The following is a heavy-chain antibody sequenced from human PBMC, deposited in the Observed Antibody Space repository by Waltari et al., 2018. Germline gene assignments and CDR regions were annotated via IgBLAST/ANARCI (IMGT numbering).Heavy chain of an antibody. V-gene: IGHV3-9*01. CDR2: INWNSRSI. J-gene: IGHJ3*01. CDR1: GFPFGDYG. D-gene: IGHD4-17*01. CDR3: AKARDYADYRNAFDV. Sequence: EFQLVESGGGLAQPGRSLRLSCAAPGFPFGDYGMPWVRQGPGKGLEWVAGINWNSRSIGYADSVKGRFTISRENAKSSLSLQMNSLRPEDTALYYCAKARDYADYRNAFDVWGQGTLVTVS.